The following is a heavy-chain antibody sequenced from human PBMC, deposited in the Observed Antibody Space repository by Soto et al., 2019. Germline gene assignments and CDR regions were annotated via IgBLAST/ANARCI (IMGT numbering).Heavy chain of an antibody. J-gene: IGHJ6*03. V-gene: IGHV4-34*01. CDR3: ARLSNIVVVVAATLGPGHYYYYMDV. CDR1: GGSFSGYY. Sequence: SETLSLTCAVYGGSFSGYYWSWIRQPPGKGLEWIGEINHSGSTNYNPSLKSRVTISVDTSKNQFSLKLSSVTAADTAVYYCARLSNIVVVVAATLGPGHYYYYMDVWGKGTTVTVSS. D-gene: IGHD2-15*01. CDR2: INHSGST.